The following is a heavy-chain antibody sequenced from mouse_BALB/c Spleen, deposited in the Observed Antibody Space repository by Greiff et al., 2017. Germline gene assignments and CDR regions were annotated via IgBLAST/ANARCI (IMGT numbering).Heavy chain of an antibody. CDR3: ARERLVY. V-gene: IGHV5-17*02. CDR2: ISSGSSTI. Sequence: EVHLVESGGGLVQPGGSRTLSCAASGFTFSSFGMHWVRQAPEKGLEWVAYISSGSSTIYYADTVKGRFTISRDNPKHTLFLQMTSLRSEATAMYYCARERLVYWGQGTTLTVSS. CDR1: GFTFSSFG. J-gene: IGHJ2*01. D-gene: IGHD2-2*01.